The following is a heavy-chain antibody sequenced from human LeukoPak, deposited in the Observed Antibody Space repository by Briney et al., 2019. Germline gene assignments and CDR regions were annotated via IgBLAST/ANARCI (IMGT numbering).Heavy chain of an antibody. V-gene: IGHV1-69*01. J-gene: IGHJ6*02. Sequence: SVKVSCKASGGTFSSYAISWVRQAPGQGLEWMGGIIPILGTANYAQKFQGRVTITADESTSTAYMELSSLRSEDTAVYYCARDDRGMATYYGMDVWGQGTTVTVSS. CDR2: IIPILGTA. CDR3: ARDDRGMATYYGMDV. D-gene: IGHD5-24*01. CDR1: GGTFSSYA.